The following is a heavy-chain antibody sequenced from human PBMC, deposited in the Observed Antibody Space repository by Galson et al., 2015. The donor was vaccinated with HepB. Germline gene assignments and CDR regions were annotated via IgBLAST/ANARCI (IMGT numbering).Heavy chain of an antibody. V-gene: IGHV3-33*01. CDR1: GFTFGGYG. CDR3: AREDASGYYYGMDV. CDR2: IWYNGTIK. J-gene: IGHJ6*02. Sequence: SLRLSCAASGFTFGGYGMHWVRQAPGKGLEWVSVIWYNGTIKYYADSVKGRFTISRDNSKNTLYLQMNSLRAEDTAVYYCAREDASGYYYGMDVWGQGTTVTVSS.